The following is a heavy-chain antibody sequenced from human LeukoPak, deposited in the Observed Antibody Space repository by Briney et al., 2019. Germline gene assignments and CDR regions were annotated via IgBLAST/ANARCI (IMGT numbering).Heavy chain of an antibody. V-gene: IGHV4-34*01. Sequence: SETLSLTCAVYGGSFSGYYWSWIRQPPGKGLEWIGEINHSGSTNYNPSLKSRVTISVDTSKNQFSLKLSSVTAADTAVYYCARGLRYSGYIGWGQGTLVTVSS. CDR3: ARGLRYSGYIG. CDR1: GGSFSGYY. CDR2: INHSGST. J-gene: IGHJ4*02. D-gene: IGHD5-12*01.